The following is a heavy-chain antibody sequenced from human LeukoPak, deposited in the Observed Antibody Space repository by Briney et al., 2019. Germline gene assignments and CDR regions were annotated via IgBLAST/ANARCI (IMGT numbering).Heavy chain of an antibody. CDR3: ARIAAAGRGGAFDI. Sequence: SETLSLTCAVYGGSFSGYYWSWIRQPPGKGLEWIGEINHSGSTNYNPSLKSRVTMSVDTSKNQFSLKLSSVTAADTAVYYCARIAAAGRGGAFDIWGQGTMVTVSS. CDR1: GGSFSGYY. D-gene: IGHD6-13*01. J-gene: IGHJ3*02. V-gene: IGHV4-34*01. CDR2: INHSGST.